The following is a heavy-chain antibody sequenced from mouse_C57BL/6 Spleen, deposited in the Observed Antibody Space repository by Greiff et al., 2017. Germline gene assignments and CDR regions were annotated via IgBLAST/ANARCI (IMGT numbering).Heavy chain of an antibody. Sequence: QVQLQQPGAELVKPGASVKLSCKASGYTFTSYWMHWVKQRPGQGLEWIGMIHPNSGSTNYNEKFKSKATLTVDKSSSTAYMQLSRLTSEDSAVYYCARGKLGQYYFDFWGQGTTLTVSS. J-gene: IGHJ2*01. CDR1: GYTFTSYW. V-gene: IGHV1-64*01. CDR3: ARGKLGQYYFDF. D-gene: IGHD4-1*01. CDR2: IHPNSGST.